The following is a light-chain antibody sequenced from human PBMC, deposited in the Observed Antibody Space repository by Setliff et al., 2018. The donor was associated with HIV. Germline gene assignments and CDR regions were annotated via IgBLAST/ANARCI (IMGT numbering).Light chain of an antibody. V-gene: IGLV1-44*01. J-gene: IGLJ1*01. CDR1: SSNIGSNI. CDR2: RNN. Sequence: QSVLTQPPSASGTPGQRVTISCSGSSSNIGSNIVNWYQHLPGTAPKLLIYRNNQRPSGVPDRFSGSKSGTSASLAISGLQSEDEADYYCATWDDSLNGNVFGSGTKVTGL. CDR3: ATWDDSLNGNV.